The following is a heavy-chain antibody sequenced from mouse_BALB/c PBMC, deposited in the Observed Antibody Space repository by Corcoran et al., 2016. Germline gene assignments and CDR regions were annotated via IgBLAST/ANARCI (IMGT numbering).Heavy chain of an antibody. J-gene: IGHJ4*01. CDR2: ISYDGSN. D-gene: IGHD2-3*01. CDR1: GYSITSGYY. V-gene: IGHV3-6*02. CDR3: AREGIYDGSLYAMDY. Sequence: DVQLQESGPGLVKPSQSLSLTCSVTGYSITSGYYWNWIRQFPGNKLEWMGYISYDGSNNYNPSLKNRISITRDTSKNQFFLKLNSVTTEDTATYYCAREGIYDGSLYAMDYWGQGTSVTVSS.